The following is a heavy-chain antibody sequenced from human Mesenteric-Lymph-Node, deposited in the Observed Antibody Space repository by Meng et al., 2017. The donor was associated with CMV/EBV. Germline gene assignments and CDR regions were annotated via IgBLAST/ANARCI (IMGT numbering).Heavy chain of an antibody. Sequence: GFVSSCSYSWSWIRQPPGKGLEWIGYIYYSGSTNYNPSLKSRVTISVDTSKNQFSLKLSSVTAADTAVYYCARDIVSGYDFYNWFDPWGQGTLVTVSS. J-gene: IGHJ5*02. CDR1: GFVSSCSYS. CDR2: IYYSGST. D-gene: IGHD5-12*01. V-gene: IGHV4-61*01. CDR3: ARDIVSGYDFYNWFDP.